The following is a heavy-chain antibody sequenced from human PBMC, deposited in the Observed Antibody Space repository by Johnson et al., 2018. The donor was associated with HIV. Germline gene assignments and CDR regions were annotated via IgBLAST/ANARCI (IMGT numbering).Heavy chain of an antibody. V-gene: IGHV3-30*02. CDR3: AKEEDIWRLGLYRAFDI. J-gene: IGHJ3*02. CDR2: IHYDGSNK. CDR1: GLTFSSYG. D-gene: IGHD2-15*01. Sequence: QVQLVESGGGVVQPGGSLRLSCAAPGLTFSSYGMHWVRQAPGKGLEWVAFIHYDGSNKYYADSVKGRFTISRDNSKTPLYLQMNGLRAEATAVYYCAKEEDIWRLGLYRAFDIWGQGTMVTVSS.